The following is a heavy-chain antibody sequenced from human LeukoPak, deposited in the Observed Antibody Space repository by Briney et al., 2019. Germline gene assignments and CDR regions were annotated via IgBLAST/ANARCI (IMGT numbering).Heavy chain of an antibody. CDR1: GFTFSSYW. V-gene: IGHV3-7*04. CDR2: IKQDGSEK. D-gene: IGHD5-18*01. CDR3: ARGRGYSYGAPYYFDY. Sequence: GGSLRLSCAASGFTFSSYWMSWVRLAPGKGLEWVANIKQDGSEKYYVDSVRGRFSISRDNAKNSLYLQMNSLRAEDTAVYYCARGRGYSYGAPYYFDYWGQGTLVTVSS. J-gene: IGHJ4*02.